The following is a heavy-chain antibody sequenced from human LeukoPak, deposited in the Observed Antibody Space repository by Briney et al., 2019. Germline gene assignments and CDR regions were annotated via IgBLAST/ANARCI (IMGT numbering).Heavy chain of an antibody. CDR2: IHTGNGFT. D-gene: IGHD2/OR15-2a*01. V-gene: IGHV1-3*04. CDR1: GYSFTNYA. Sequence: GASVKVSCKASGYSFTNYASHWVRQAPGQSLEWMGWIHTGNGFTRYSQKFQGRVTITRDTSASTAYMELSSLGSEDTAVYYCARSEYDLQGSSARWPDYWGQGALVTVSS. J-gene: IGHJ4*02. CDR3: ARSEYDLQGSSARWPDY.